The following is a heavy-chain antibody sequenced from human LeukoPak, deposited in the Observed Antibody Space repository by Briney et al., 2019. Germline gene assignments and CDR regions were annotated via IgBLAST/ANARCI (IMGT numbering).Heavy chain of an antibody. V-gene: IGHV4-31*03. D-gene: IGHD1-14*01. CDR2: IYYSGST. CDR3: ASIMNHSFDY. J-gene: IGHJ4*02. Sequence: PSETLSLTCTVSGGSISSDGYYWSWIRQHPGKGLEWTGFIYYSGSTYYNPSLKSRVTISVDTSKNQFSLKLGSMTAADTAVYYCASIMNHSFDYWGQGTLVTVSS. CDR1: GGSISSDGYY.